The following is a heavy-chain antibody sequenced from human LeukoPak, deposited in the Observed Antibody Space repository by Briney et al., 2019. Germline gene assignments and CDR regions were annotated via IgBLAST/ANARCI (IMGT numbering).Heavy chain of an antibody. V-gene: IGHV1-18*01. D-gene: IGHD2-21*01. J-gene: IGHJ4*02. CDR1: GYTFTSYG. Sequence: ASVKVSCKASGYTFTSYGISWVRQAPGQGLEWMGWISAYNGNTNYAQKLQGRVTMTTDRSANTAYMELRSLTSGDTAVYYCAKMGVRTLLTDIVVGPTADDYLDSWGQGTLVTVSS. CDR2: ISAYNGNT. CDR3: AKMGVRTLLTDIVVGPTADDYLDS.